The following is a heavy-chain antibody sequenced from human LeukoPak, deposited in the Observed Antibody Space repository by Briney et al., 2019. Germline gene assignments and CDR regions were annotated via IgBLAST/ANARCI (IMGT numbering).Heavy chain of an antibody. V-gene: IGHV3-23*01. CDR3: ANRPLDY. CDR1: GFSFSTYA. J-gene: IGHJ4*02. Sequence: GGSLRPSCAASGFSFSTYAMSWVRQAPGKGLEWVSAISATGGSTYYADSVKGRFTISTDNSKNTLYLQINTLRAEDTAVYYCANRPLDYWGQGTLVTVSS. CDR2: ISATGGST.